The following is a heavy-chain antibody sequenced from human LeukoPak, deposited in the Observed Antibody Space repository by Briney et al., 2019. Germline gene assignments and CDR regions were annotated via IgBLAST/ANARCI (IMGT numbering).Heavy chain of an antibody. Sequence: GGSLRLSCAASGFTFSRYAMSWVRQAPGKGLEWLSAVSGSGGSTYYADSVKGLFTSSRDNSKNTLYLQMNSLRAEDTAVYYCAKRMIRGVNHDAFDLWGQGTMATVSS. CDR1: GFTFSRYA. CDR3: AKRMIRGVNHDAFDL. J-gene: IGHJ3*01. CDR2: VSGSGGST. D-gene: IGHD3-10*01. V-gene: IGHV3-23*01.